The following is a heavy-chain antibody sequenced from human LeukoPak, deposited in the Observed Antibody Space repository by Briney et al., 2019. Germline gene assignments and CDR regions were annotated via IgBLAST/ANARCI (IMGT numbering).Heavy chain of an antibody. J-gene: IGHJ6*03. CDR3: ASTRFVNWIHVGYMDV. D-gene: IGHD5-18*01. Sequence: SETLSLTCAVYGGSFSGYYWSWIRQPPGKGLEWIGEINHSGSTNYNPSLKSRVTISVDTSKNQFSLKLSSVTAADTAVYYCASTRFVNWIHVGYMDVWGKGTTVTVSS. V-gene: IGHV4-34*01. CDR2: INHSGST. CDR1: GGSFSGYY.